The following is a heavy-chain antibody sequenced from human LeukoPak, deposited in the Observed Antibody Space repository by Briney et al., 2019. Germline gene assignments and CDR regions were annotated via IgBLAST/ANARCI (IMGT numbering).Heavy chain of an antibody. Sequence: PGRSLRLSCAASGFTFSIYVMTWVRQAPGKGLEWVSGISQSGGSTYYADSVRGRFTISRDNPKNTLYLQMNSLRAEDTAVYYCAKGDSSSWAPDSWGQGSLVTVSS. J-gene: IGHJ4*02. V-gene: IGHV3-23*01. CDR3: AKGDSSSWAPDS. CDR2: ISQSGGST. CDR1: GFTFSIYV. D-gene: IGHD6-13*01.